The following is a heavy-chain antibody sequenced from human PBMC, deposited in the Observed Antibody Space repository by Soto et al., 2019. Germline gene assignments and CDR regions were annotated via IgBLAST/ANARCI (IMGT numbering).Heavy chain of an antibody. J-gene: IGHJ4*02. CDR3: ARDLKPREALAPYYFDY. CDR1: GFTFSDYY. V-gene: IGHV3-11*01. CDR2: ISSSGGAI. Sequence: GGTLRLSCAASGFTFSDYYMSWIRQAPGRGLEWISYISSSGGAIYHADSVKGRFTISRDNAKNSLYLQMNGLRAEDTAVYYCARDLKPREALAPYYFDYWGQGTLVTVSS. D-gene: IGHD1-1*01.